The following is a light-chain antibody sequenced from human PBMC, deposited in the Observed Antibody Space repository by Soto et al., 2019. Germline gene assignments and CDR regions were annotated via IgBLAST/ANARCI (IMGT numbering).Light chain of an antibody. V-gene: IGKV1-8*01. Sequence: AIRMTQSPSSLSASTGDRVTITCLASQGISSYLAWYQQKPGKAPKLLIYAASTLQSGVPSRFSGSGSGTDFTLTISCLQSEDFATYYCQQYYSYTLTLGGGTKVDIK. CDR3: QQYYSYTLT. J-gene: IGKJ4*01. CDR1: QGISSY. CDR2: AAS.